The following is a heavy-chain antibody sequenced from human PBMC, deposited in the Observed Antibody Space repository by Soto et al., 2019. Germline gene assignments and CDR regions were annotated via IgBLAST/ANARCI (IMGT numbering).Heavy chain of an antibody. V-gene: IGHV3-9*01. CDR2: VSWNSGSI. J-gene: IGHJ6*02. D-gene: IGHD5-12*01. Sequence: EVQLVESGGGLVQPGRSLRLSCAASGFTFDDYAMHWVRRAPGKGLDWVSGVSWNSGSIGYADSVKGRFTISRDNAKNSLYLQMNSLGAEDTALYYCAKTLAWRYSEGMDVWGQGTTVTVSS. CDR1: GFTFDDYA. CDR3: AKTLAWRYSEGMDV.